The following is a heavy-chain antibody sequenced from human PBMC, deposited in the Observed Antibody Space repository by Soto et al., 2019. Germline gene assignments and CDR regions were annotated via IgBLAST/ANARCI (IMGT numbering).Heavy chain of an antibody. D-gene: IGHD1-26*01. CDR1: EFSFSTYW. Sequence: TGGSLRLSCAASEFSFSTYWMTWVCQAPGKGLEWVANIEGDGSEKNYVDSVKGRFTVSRDNAKRSLYLQMNSLRVEDTAVYYCVRGLYTGSPHFFFWGQGTLVTVSS. CDR2: IEGDGSEK. CDR3: VRGLYTGSPHFFF. V-gene: IGHV3-7*05. J-gene: IGHJ4*02.